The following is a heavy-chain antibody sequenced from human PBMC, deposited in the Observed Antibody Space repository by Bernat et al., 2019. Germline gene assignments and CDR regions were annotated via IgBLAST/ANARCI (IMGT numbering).Heavy chain of an antibody. Sequence: QVQLVESGGGVVQPGRSLRLSCAASGFTFSSYGMHWVRQAPGKGLEWVAVISYDGSNKYYADSVKGQFTISRDNSKNTLYLQMNSLRAEDTAVYYCAKDIVATMGMDVWGQGTTVTVSS. CDR3: AKDIVATMGMDV. J-gene: IGHJ6*02. CDR1: GFTFSSYG. CDR2: ISYDGSNK. V-gene: IGHV3-30*18. D-gene: IGHD5-12*01.